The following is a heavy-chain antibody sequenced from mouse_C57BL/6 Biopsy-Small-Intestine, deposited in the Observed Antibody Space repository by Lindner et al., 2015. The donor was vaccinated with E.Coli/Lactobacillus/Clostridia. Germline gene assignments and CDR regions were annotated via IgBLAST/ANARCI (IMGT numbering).Heavy chain of an antibody. CDR2: INPNNGGT. CDR3: ARDWPPNY. CDR1: GYTFTDYN. J-gene: IGHJ2*01. Sequence: VQLQESGPELVKPGASVKMSCKASGYTFTDYNMHWVKQSHGKSLEWIGFINPNNGGTSYNQKFKGKATLTINKSSSTAYMEFRSLTSEDSAVYYCARDWPPNYWGQGTTLTVSS. V-gene: IGHV1-22*01. D-gene: IGHD4-1*01.